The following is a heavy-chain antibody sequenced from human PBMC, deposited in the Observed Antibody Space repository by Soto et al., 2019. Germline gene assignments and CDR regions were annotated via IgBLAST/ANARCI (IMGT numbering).Heavy chain of an antibody. CDR2: INAANGNT. CDR3: ARDQGLCSGGTCLGFFDY. J-gene: IGHJ4*02. CDR1: GYTFTNNA. V-gene: IGHV1-3*01. D-gene: IGHD2-15*01. Sequence: QVQLVQSGAEVKKPGASVKVSCKASGYTFTNNAIHWVRQAPGQRLERMGWINAANGNTKYSQNFLGRVTITRDTSASTAYMELSSLRSEDTAVYYCARDQGLCSGGTCLGFFDYWGQGTLVTVSS.